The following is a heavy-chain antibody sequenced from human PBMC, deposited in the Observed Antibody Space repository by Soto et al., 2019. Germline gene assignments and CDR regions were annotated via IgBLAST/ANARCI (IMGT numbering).Heavy chain of an antibody. Sequence: GGSLRLSCAVSGFTFSTHAMSWVRQAPGKGLEWVSSISSSSSYIYYADSVKGRFTISRDNAKNSLYLQMNSLRAEDTAVYYCVRDMVRGVITTNFDYWGQGTLVTVSS. CDR2: ISSSSSYI. D-gene: IGHD3-10*01. V-gene: IGHV3-21*01. CDR3: VRDMVRGVITTNFDY. CDR1: GFTFSTHA. J-gene: IGHJ4*02.